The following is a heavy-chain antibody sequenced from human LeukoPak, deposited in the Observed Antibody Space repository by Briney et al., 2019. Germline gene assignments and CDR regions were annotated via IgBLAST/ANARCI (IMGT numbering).Heavy chain of an antibody. J-gene: IGHJ4*02. CDR1: GFTFSSCW. CDR2: INSDGSST. V-gene: IGHV3-74*01. D-gene: IGHD2-2*03. CDR3: ARDLHGSPDW. Sequence: GGSLRLSCAASGFTFSSCWMHWVRQDPGKGLVWVARINSDGSSTSYADSVKGRFTISRDNAKNTLYLQMSSLRVEDTAVYYCARDLHGSPDWWGQGTLVTVSS.